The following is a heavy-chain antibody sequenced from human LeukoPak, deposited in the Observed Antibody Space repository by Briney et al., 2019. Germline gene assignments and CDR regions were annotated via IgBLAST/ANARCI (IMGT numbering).Heavy chain of an antibody. V-gene: IGHV3-23*01. J-gene: IGHJ4*02. CDR3: AKDVGGGSGSYMFDC. D-gene: IGHD3-10*01. CDR2: ISGSGGST. CDR1: GFTFSSYA. Sequence: GGSLRLSCAASGFTFSSYAMSWVRQAPGKGLAWVSAISGSGGSTYYADSVKGRFTTSRDNSKNTLYLQMNSLRAEDTAVYYCAKDVGGGSGSYMFDCWGQGTLVTVSS.